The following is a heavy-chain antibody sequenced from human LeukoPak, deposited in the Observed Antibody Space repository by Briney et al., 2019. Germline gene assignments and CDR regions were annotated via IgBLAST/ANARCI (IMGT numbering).Heavy chain of an antibody. J-gene: IGHJ3*02. V-gene: IGHV3-66*01. D-gene: IGHD2-21*02. CDR3: ARGYCGGDCPRDDDAFDI. CDR2: IYSSGTT. CDR1: GFTFSNYA. Sequence: GGSLRLSCAASGFTFSNYATNWVRQAPGKGLEWVSTIYSSGTTYYADSVKGRFAISRDSSKNTLYLQMNSLRADDTAVYYCARGYCGGDCPRDDDAFDIWGQGTTVTVSS.